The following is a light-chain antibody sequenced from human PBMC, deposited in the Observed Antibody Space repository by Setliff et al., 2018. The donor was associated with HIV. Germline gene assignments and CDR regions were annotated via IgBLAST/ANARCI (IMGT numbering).Light chain of an antibody. CDR2: YDN. Sequence: SYELTQPPPVSVAPGKTARITCGGDNIGSKSVHWYQQKPGQAPVVVIYYDNDRPSGIPERFSGSISGNTATLTISRVEAGDEADYFCQVWDTGSDPPCVFAAGTKGTVL. CDR3: QVWDTGSDPPCV. J-gene: IGLJ1*01. V-gene: IGLV3-21*04. CDR1: NIGSKS.